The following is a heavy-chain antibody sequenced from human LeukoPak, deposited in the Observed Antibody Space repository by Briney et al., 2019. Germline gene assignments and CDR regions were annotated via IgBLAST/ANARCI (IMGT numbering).Heavy chain of an antibody. CDR2: MNPNSGNT. D-gene: IGHD3-3*01. CDR1: GYTFTSYD. J-gene: IGHJ4*02. Sequence: GASVKVSCKASGYTFTSYDINWVRQATGQGLEWMGWMNPNSGNTGYAQKFQGRVTMTRNTSISTAYMELSSLRSEGTAVYYCARGRFLEWLLSDGDYWGQGTLVTVSS. CDR3: ARGRFLEWLLSDGDY. V-gene: IGHV1-8*01.